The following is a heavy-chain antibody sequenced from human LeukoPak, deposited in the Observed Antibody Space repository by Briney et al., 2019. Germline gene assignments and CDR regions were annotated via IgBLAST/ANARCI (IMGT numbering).Heavy chain of an antibody. CDR2: ISGSGGST. V-gene: IGHV3-23*01. CDR3: ARGYFDWLPPYYYYMDV. D-gene: IGHD3-9*01. J-gene: IGHJ6*03. Sequence: PGGSLRLSCAAYGFTFSSYAMSWVRQAPGKGLEWVSAISGSGGSTYYADSVKGRFTISRDNSKNTLYMQMNSLRAEAMAVYYCARGYFDWLPPYYYYMDVWGKGNTVTISS. CDR1: GFTFSSYA.